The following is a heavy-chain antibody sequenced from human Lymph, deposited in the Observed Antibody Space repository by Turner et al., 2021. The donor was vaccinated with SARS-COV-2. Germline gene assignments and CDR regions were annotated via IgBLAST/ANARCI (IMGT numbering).Heavy chain of an antibody. CDR1: GFPFGSYV. J-gene: IGHJ5*01. CDR3: ARGVPEFDS. CDR2: ISYDGSNK. V-gene: IGHV3-30*04. D-gene: IGHD2-2*01. Sequence: QLQLLESGGGLFHPGRSLILSCAASGFPFGSYVMHWVRQAPGKGLEWVAVISYDGSNKYYADSVKGRFTISRDYSKNTLYLQMNSLRAEDTAIYYCARGVPEFDSWGQGTLVTVSS.